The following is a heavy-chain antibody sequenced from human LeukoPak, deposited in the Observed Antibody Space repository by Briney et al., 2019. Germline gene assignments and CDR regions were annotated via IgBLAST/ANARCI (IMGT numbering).Heavy chain of an antibody. J-gene: IGHJ3*02. D-gene: IGHD2-2*01. CDR3: AGARPAVSI. V-gene: IGHV4-31*03. CDR1: GGSISRGGYY. CDR2: IYYSGSP. Sequence: SETLSLTCSVSGGSISRGGYYWSWIRQHPGKGLEWIGYIYYSGSPDYNPSLKSRITISIDTSKNQFSLKLSSVTAADTAIYYCAGARPAVSIWGQGTMVTVSS.